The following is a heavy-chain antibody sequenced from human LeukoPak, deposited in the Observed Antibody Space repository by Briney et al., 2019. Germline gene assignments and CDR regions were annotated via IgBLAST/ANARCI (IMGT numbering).Heavy chain of an antibody. D-gene: IGHD5-18*01. V-gene: IGHV3-30*02. CDR2: IRYDGGNQ. J-gene: IGHJ2*01. CDR3: AKDTASSWWYFDL. Sequence: PGGSLRLSCEASGFTFSIYGLHWVRQAPGKGLEWVAFIRYDGGNQYYADSVKGRFAISRDNSKNTVYLQMNSLRGEDTAVYYCAKDTASSWWYFDLWGRGTLVTVSS. CDR1: GFTFSIYG.